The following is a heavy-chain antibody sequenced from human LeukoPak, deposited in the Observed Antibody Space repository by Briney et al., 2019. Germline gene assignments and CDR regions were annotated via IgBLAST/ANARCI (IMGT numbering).Heavy chain of an antibody. CDR1: GYTLTELP. CDR3: ATRTTGTTDALDI. D-gene: IGHD1-1*01. Sequence: ASVKVSCKDFGYTLTELPIHWVRQAPGKGLEWVGGFDPEDGETTYAQKFQGRVTKTEDTSTDTAYMEASGLRSEDTAVYYSATRTTGTTDALDIWGQGTMVTVSS. V-gene: IGHV1-24*01. J-gene: IGHJ3*02. CDR2: FDPEDGET.